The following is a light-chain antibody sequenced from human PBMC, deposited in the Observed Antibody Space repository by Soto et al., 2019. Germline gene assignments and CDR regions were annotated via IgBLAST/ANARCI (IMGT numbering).Light chain of an antibody. V-gene: IGKV3-11*01. CDR2: DTS. Sequence: EIVVTQSPATLSVSPGERATLSCRASQSVSSNLAWYQQKPGQAPRLLIYDTSNRATGIPARFSGSGSGTDFTLTINNLDPEDFAVYYCQQRSNWPITFGQGTRLEI. CDR3: QQRSNWPIT. CDR1: QSVSSN. J-gene: IGKJ5*01.